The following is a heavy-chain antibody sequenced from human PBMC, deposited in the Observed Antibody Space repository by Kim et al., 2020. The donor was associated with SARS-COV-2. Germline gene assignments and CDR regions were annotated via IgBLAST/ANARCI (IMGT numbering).Heavy chain of an antibody. Sequence: SETLSLTCTVSGGSISSYYWSWIRQPPGKGLEWIGYIYYSGSTNYNPSLKSRVTISVDTSKNQFSLKLSSVTAADTAVYYCARENKVSYYDFWSAHLRADYGMDVWGQGTTVTVSS. D-gene: IGHD3-3*01. J-gene: IGHJ6*02. CDR3: ARENKVSYYDFWSAHLRADYGMDV. CDR1: GGSISSYY. V-gene: IGHV4-59*01. CDR2: IYYSGST.